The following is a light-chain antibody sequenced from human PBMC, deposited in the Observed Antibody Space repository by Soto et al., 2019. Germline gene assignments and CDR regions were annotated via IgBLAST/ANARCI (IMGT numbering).Light chain of an antibody. Sequence: EIVMTQSPATLSVTAGERATLSCRASQSVSNNLAWYQQKPGQAPRLLIYFASTRATGIPARFSGSGSGTQFTLTITSLQCEDVAVYYCQHYDEWPLTFGGGTKVETK. CDR2: FAS. V-gene: IGKV3-15*01. J-gene: IGKJ4*01. CDR1: QSVSNN. CDR3: QHYDEWPLT.